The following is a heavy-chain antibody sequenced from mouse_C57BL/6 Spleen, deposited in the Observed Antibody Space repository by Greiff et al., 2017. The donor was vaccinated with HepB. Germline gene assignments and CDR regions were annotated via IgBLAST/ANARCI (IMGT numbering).Heavy chain of an antibody. CDR1: GYTFTSYG. J-gene: IGHJ3*01. CDR2: IYPRSGNT. V-gene: IGHV1-81*01. D-gene: IGHD1-1*01. Sequence: QVQLKQSGAELARPGASVKLSCKASGYTFTSYGISWVKQRTGQGLEWIGEIYPRSGNTYYNEKFKGKATLTADKSSSTAYMELRSLTSEDSAVYFCAREIYYGSSYERFAYWGQGTLVTVSA. CDR3: AREIYYGSSYERFAY.